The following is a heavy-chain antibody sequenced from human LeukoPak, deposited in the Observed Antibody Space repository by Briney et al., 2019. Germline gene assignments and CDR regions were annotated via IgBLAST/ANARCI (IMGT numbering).Heavy chain of an antibody. D-gene: IGHD3-16*02. CDR1: GGTFSSYA. CDR2: IIPIFGTA. Sequence: ASVKVSCKASGGTFSSYAISWVRQAPGQGLEWMGRIIPIFGTANYAQKFQGRVTITTDESTSTAHMELSSLRSEDTAVYYCAREVDYDYVWGSYRYNPPLDYWGQGTLVTVSS. V-gene: IGHV1-69*05. J-gene: IGHJ4*02. CDR3: AREVDYDYVWGSYRYNPPLDY.